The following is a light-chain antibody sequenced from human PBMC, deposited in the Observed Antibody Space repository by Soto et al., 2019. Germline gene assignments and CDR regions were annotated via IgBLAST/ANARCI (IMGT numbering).Light chain of an antibody. CDR2: GNT. J-gene: IGLJ2*01. Sequence: QSVLTQPPSMSGAPGQRVTISCTGRSSNIGAGYDVHWYQQIPGTAPKLLIYGNTNRPSGVPDRFSGSKSGTSASLAITGLQAEDEADYYCQSYDSTLSGVVFGGGTKVTVL. V-gene: IGLV1-40*01. CDR1: SSNIGAGYD. CDR3: QSYDSTLSGVV.